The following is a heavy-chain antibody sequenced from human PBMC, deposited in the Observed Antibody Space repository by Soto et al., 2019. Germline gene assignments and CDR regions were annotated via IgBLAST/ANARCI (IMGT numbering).Heavy chain of an antibody. D-gene: IGHD6-19*01. J-gene: IGHJ4*02. V-gene: IGHV3-66*01. CDR2: IYSGGST. Sequence: EVQLVESGGGLVQPGGSLRLSCAASGFTVSSNYMSWVRQAPGKGLEWVSVIYSGGSTYYEDSVKGRFTISRDNSKNTLYLQMNSLRAEDTAVYYCARDLAVAGPSGDYWGQGTLVTVSS. CDR3: ARDLAVAGPSGDY. CDR1: GFTVSSNY.